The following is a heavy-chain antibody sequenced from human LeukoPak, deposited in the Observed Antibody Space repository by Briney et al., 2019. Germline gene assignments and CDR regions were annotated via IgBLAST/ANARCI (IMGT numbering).Heavy chain of an antibody. J-gene: IGHJ5*02. CDR3: ARGTTIVGATRGNWFDP. V-gene: IGHV4-4*07. D-gene: IGHD1-26*01. Sequence: PSETLSFTCSGYACSISSYYWIWHGHPAGQGLKWIGRLYTSGSTNYNPSLKSRVTMSVDTSKNQFSLKLSSVTAADTAVYYCARGTTIVGATRGNWFDPWGQGTLVTVSS. CDR2: LYTSGST. CDR1: ACSISSYY.